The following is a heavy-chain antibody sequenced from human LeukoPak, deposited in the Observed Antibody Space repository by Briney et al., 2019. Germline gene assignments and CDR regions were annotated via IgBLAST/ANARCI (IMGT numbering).Heavy chain of an antibody. CDR2: INHSGST. J-gene: IGHJ3*02. Sequence: PSETLSLTCAVYGGSFSGYYWSWIRQPPGKGLEWIGEINHSGSTNYNPSLKSRVTISVDTSKNQFSLKLSSVTAADTAVYYCATAPIVGATLDAFDIWGQGTMVTVSS. CDR3: ATAPIVGATLDAFDI. D-gene: IGHD1-26*01. CDR1: GGSFSGYY. V-gene: IGHV4-34*01.